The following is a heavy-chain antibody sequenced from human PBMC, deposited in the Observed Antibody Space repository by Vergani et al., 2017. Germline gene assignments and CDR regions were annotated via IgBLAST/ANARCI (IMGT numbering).Heavy chain of an antibody. CDR2: IYPADSDT. J-gene: IGHJ4*02. Sequence: EVELVQSGPEMRKPGASLKISCKGSEYSFANYLIGWVRQMPGKGLEWMGIIYPADSDTRYSPSFQGQVTISADKPISTAFLQWDSRKAADTALYYCARHTTYTDSWGQGTRVTVSS. V-gene: IGHV5-51*04. CDR3: ARHTTYTDS. CDR1: EYSFANYL. D-gene: IGHD1-1*01.